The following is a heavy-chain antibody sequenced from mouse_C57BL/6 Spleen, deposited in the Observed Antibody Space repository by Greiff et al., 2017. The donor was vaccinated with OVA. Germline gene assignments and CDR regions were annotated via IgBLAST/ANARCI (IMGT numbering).Heavy chain of an antibody. CDR1: GFSLTSYG. J-gene: IGHJ4*01. CDR3: ARKAWAMDY. V-gene: IGHV2-2*01. CDR2: IWSGGST. Sequence: QVQLQQSGPGLVQPSQSLSITCTASGFSLTSYGVHWVRQSPGKGLEWLGVIWSGGSTDSNAAFISRLSISKDNSKSQVFVKKNSLQADDTAIYYFARKAWAMDYWGQGTSVTVSS.